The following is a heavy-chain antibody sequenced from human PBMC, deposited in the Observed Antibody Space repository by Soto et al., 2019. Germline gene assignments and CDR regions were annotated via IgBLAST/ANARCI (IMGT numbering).Heavy chain of an antibody. CDR2: VYYSGST. J-gene: IGHJ3*02. CDR1: GGTISYGGSY. CDR3: ARGYYDSSGQSNTFDI. V-gene: IGHV4-61*08. D-gene: IGHD3-22*01. Sequence: TLSLTCSVSGGTISYGGSYWSWVQQSPGKGLEWIGYVYYSGSTNYNPSLKSRVTISVDTSKNQFSLKLSSVTAADTAVYYCARGYYDSSGQSNTFDIWGQGTMVTVSS.